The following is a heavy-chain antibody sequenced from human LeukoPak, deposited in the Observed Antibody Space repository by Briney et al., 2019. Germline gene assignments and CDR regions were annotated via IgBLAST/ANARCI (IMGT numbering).Heavy chain of an antibody. D-gene: IGHD3-22*01. CDR3: ARDLGQYYDTSDNWFDP. V-gene: IGHV3-21*01. CDR1: GFTFDDYA. Sequence: GGSLRLSCAASGFTFDDYAMNWVRQAPGKGLEWVSSISGSSSYIYYADSLKGRFTISRHNAKNSLYLQMNSLRAEDTAVYYCARDLGQYYDTSDNWFDPWGQGTLVTVSS. CDR2: ISGSSSYI. J-gene: IGHJ5*02.